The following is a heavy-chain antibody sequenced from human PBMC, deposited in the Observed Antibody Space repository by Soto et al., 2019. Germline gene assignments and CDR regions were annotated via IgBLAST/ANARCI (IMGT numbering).Heavy chain of an antibody. CDR3: ARDSYSSSWSPNWFDP. V-gene: IGHV4-4*07. CDR1: GGSISSYY. D-gene: IGHD6-13*01. J-gene: IGHJ5*02. CDR2: IYTNGST. Sequence: PSETLSLTCTVSGGSISSYYWSWIRQPAGKGLEWIGRIYTNGSTNYNPSLKSRVTMSVDTSKNQFSLKLSSVTAADTAVYYCARDSYSSSWSPNWFDPWGQGTLVTVYS.